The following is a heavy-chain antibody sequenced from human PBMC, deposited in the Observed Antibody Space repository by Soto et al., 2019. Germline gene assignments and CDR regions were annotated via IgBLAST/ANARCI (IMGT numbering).Heavy chain of an antibody. V-gene: IGHV4-31*03. CDR2: IYHSGST. CDR1: GGSINSGDSY. Sequence: SETLSLTCSVSGGSINSGDSYWNWIRQNPGKGLEWIGYIYHSGSTYYNPSLKSRVTISVDRSKNQFSLKLSSVTAGDTAVYYFARSVFPWGQGTLVTVPS. CDR3: ARSVFP. J-gene: IGHJ5*02.